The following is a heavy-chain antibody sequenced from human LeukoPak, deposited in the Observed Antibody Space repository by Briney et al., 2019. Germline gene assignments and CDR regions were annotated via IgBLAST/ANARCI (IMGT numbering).Heavy chain of an antibody. CDR3: AKDMGYNTGWTRFDY. Sequence: QAGGSLRLPCAASGFTFSSYGMHWVRQAPGKGLEWVAFIRYDGSNQYYADSVKGRFTISRDSSKNTLYLQMNSLRGDDTAVYYCAKDMGYNTGWTRFDYWGQGTLVTVSS. CDR1: GFTFSSYG. V-gene: IGHV3-30*02. J-gene: IGHJ4*02. CDR2: IRYDGSNQ. D-gene: IGHD6-19*01.